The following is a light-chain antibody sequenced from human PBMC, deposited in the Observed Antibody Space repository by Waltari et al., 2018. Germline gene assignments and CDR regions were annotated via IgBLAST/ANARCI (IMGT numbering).Light chain of an antibody. J-gene: IGKJ1*01. CDR1: QSVSSY. CDR3: LQRSSWPWT. V-gene: IGKV3-11*01. Sequence: ELVFTQSPATLSLSPGERATLSCRSSQSVSSYLAWYQQKVGQAPRLLIYDASNRATGIPARFSGSGSGTDFTFTISSLEPEDFAVYYCLQRSSWPWTFGQGTKVEIK. CDR2: DAS.